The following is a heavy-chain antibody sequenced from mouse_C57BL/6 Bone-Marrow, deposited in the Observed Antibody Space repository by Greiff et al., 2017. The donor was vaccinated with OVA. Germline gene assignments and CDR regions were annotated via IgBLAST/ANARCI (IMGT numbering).Heavy chain of an antibody. Sequence: VQLQQSGAELARPGASVKLSCKASGYTFTSYGISWVKQRTGQGLEWIGEIYPRSGNTYYNEKFKGKATLTAGKSSSTAYMELRSLTSEDSAVYFCARGNWAFAYWGQGTLVTVSA. V-gene: IGHV1-81*01. CDR1: GYTFTSYG. J-gene: IGHJ3*01. CDR2: IYPRSGNT. D-gene: IGHD4-1*01. CDR3: ARGNWAFAY.